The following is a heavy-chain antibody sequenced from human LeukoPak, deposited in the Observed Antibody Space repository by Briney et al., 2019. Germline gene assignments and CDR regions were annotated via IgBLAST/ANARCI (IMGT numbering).Heavy chain of an antibody. CDR3: AKESGYYDSSGTYYFDY. D-gene: IGHD3-22*01. CDR2: ISWDGGST. J-gene: IGHJ4*02. CDR1: GFTFDDYA. V-gene: IGHV3-43D*03. Sequence: GGSLRLSCAASGFTFDDYAMHWVRQAPGEGLEWVSLISWDGGSTYYADSVKGRFTISRDNSKNSLYLQMNSLRAEDTALYYCAKESGYYDSSGTYYFDYWGQGTLVTVSS.